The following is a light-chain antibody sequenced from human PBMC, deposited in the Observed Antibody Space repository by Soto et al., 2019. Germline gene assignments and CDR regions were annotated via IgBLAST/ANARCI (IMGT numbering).Light chain of an antibody. CDR3: HSYDSDNVI. Sequence: QPVLTQSPSASASLGASVKLTCTLSSGHSNYAIAWHQQQPKKGPRYLMKLNSDGSHSKGDGIPDRFSGSTSGAERYLTISSLQSEDEADYYCHSYDSDNVIFGGGTKLTVL. V-gene: IGLV4-69*02. CDR2: LNSDGSH. CDR1: SGHSNYA. J-gene: IGLJ2*01.